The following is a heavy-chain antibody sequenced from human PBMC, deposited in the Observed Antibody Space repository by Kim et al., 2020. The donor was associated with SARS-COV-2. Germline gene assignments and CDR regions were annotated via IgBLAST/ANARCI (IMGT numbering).Heavy chain of an antibody. CDR3: ARGEVAYYYYFGMDV. D-gene: IGHD3-16*01. CDR2: FEYSGNT. V-gene: IGHV4-61*08. J-gene: IGHJ6*02. CDR1: GGSVSNGAFY. Sequence: SETLSLTCSISGGSVSNGAFYWTWIRQPPGKGLEWIGSFEYSGNTNYSPSLKSRVIISADTSKNQFSLRLSSVTAADTAVYFCARGEVAYYYYFGMDVWGRGTTVTVS.